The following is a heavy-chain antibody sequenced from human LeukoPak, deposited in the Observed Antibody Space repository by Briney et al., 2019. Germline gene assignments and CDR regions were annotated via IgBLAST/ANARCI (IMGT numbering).Heavy chain of an antibody. CDR1: GFTFSSYA. V-gene: IGHV3-30-3*01. CDR2: ISYEGSNK. CDR3: VRERYYYDRSGYPK. Sequence: PGMSLRLPCAPSGFTFSSYAMHCVRQAPGKGLEGVAVISYEGSNKYYADSVKRLFTISRDNSKITLYPHVKRQRPEDTSVYYCVRERYYYDRSGYPKWGKGTLVSVSS. J-gene: IGHJ4*02. D-gene: IGHD3-22*01.